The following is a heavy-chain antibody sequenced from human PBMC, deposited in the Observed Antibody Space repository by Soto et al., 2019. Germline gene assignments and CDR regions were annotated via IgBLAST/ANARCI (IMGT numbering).Heavy chain of an antibody. V-gene: IGHV4-59*01. CDR2: IYYSGST. Sequence: SETLSLTCTVSGGSISSYYWSWIRQPPGKGLEWIGYIYYSGSTNYNPSLKSRVTISVDTSKNQFSLKLSSVTAADTAVYYCARGPDIAVAHSGWFEPWGQGTLVTVSS. D-gene: IGHD6-19*01. J-gene: IGHJ5*02. CDR3: ARGPDIAVAHSGWFEP. CDR1: GGSISSYY.